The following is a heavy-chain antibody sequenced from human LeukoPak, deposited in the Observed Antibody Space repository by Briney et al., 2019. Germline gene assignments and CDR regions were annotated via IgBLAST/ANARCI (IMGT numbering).Heavy chain of an antibody. CDR1: GFTFSSYS. CDR2: ISSDGGYK. D-gene: IGHD3-10*01. Sequence: GGSLRLSCAASGFTFSSYSMHWVRQAPGQGLEWVALISSDGGYKYYADSVEGRFTISRDTSENTLYLQMNSLRPEDTAVYYCARDRYYGSGPYYGMDVWGQGTTVTVSS. V-gene: IGHV3-30-3*01. CDR3: ARDRYYGSGPYYGMDV. J-gene: IGHJ6*02.